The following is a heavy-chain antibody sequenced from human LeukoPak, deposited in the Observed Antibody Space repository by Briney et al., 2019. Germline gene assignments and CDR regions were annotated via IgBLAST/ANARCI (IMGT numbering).Heavy chain of an antibody. CDR2: IYPGDSDT. CDR1: GYSFTNYW. D-gene: IGHD2-2*01. CDR3: ARHSVVVVPAAHQPPLGGGYYYYYMDV. J-gene: IGHJ6*03. Sequence: GESLKISCKGSGYSFTNYWIGWVRQMPGKGLEWMGIIYPGDSDTRYSPSFQGQVTISADKSISTAYLQWSSLKASDTAMYYCARHSVVVVPAAHQPPLGGGYYYYYMDVWGKGTTVTVSS. V-gene: IGHV5-51*01.